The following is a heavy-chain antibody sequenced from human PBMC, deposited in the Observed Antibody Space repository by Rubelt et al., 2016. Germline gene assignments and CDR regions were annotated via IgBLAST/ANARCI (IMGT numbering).Heavy chain of an antibody. CDR3: ARIISEVPAAMKYYYYMDV. Sequence: QVTLKESGPVLVRPAETLTLTCTVSGFSFSNPRMGVSWIRQPPGKALEWLAHLFSNDEKSYSPSLKSSLTISKDTSTSQVVLTMTNMDPMDTATYFCARIISEVPAAMKYYYYMDVWGQGTTVTVSS. CDR1: GFSFSNPRMG. V-gene: IGHV2-26*01. CDR2: LFSNDEK. D-gene: IGHD2-2*01. J-gene: IGHJ6*02.